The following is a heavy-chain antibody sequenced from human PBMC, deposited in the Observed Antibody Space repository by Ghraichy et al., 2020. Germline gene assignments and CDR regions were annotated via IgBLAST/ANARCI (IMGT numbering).Heavy chain of an antibody. J-gene: IGHJ4*01. Sequence: GGSLRLSCAASGFTLSSYVMSWVRQAPGKGLEWVSVSSFSGASTYYTDSVKGRFIISRDNSKNTLYLQMNSLRADDTAVYYCAKGGLIAGRPNDYFDYWGHGTLVTVSS. D-gene: IGHD6-6*01. V-gene: IGHV3-23*01. CDR2: SSFSGAST. CDR3: AKGGLIAGRPNDYFDY. CDR1: GFTLSSYV.